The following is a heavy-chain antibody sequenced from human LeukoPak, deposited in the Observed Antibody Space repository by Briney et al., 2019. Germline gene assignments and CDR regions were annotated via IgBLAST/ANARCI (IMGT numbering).Heavy chain of an antibody. J-gene: IGHJ4*02. V-gene: IGHV3-23*01. D-gene: IGHD3-10*01. CDR1: GITLSNYG. CDR2: ISERGGST. Sequence: PGGSLRLSCVVSGITLSNYGMSWVRQAPGKGLEWVSGISERGGSTNYADSVKGRFIISRDTSKNTVYLQMNSLRVEHTAVYFCAKRGIVIRAVIIIGFHKEAYYFDYWGQGILVTVSS. CDR3: AKRGIVIRAVIIIGFHKEAYYFDY.